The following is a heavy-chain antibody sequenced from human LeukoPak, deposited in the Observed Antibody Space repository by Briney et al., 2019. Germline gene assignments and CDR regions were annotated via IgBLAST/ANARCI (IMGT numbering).Heavy chain of an antibody. CDR2: IIPIFGTA. CDR3: ARMRFDYGHYYYYYYYMDV. Sequence: ASVKVSCKASGGTFSSYAISWVRQAPGQGLEWLGGIIPIFGTANYAQKFQGRVTITTDESTSTAYMELSSLRSEDTAVYYCARMRFDYGHYYYYYYYMDVWGKGTTVTVSS. V-gene: IGHV1-69*05. CDR1: GGTFSSYA. J-gene: IGHJ6*03. D-gene: IGHD4-17*01.